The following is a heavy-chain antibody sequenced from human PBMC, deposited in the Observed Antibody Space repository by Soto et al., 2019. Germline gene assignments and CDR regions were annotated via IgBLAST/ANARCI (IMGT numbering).Heavy chain of an antibody. V-gene: IGHV4-31*03. CDR2: IHYRGGT. CDR3: ARVRDSFGLDV. Sequence: PSETLSLTCRLSGGSITGAYYWNWIRQHPGKGLEWTGSIHYRGGTYYNPSLKTRITISLDRSNNQFSLNLSSVTAADTAVYYCARVRDSFGLDVWGQGATVPVSS. D-gene: IGHD2-15*01. J-gene: IGHJ6*02. CDR1: GGSITGAYY.